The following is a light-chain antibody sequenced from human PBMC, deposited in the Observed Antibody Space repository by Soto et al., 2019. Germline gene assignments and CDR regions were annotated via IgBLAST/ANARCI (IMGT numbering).Light chain of an antibody. CDR1: GSDFGAYKY. V-gene: IGLV2-8*01. J-gene: IGLJ2*01. CDR3: SSYAGSKFVV. CDR2: EVS. Sequence: QSALTQPPSASGFLGHSFTFSCTGTGSDFGAYKYVSWYQQHPGKAPELIIYEVSKRPSGVPDRFSGSKSGNTASLTVSGLQAEDEAAYYCSSYAGSKFVVFGGGTKLTVL.